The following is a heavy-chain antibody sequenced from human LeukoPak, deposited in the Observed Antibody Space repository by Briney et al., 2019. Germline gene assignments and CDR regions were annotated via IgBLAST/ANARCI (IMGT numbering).Heavy chain of an antibody. D-gene: IGHD5-18*01. Sequence: GESLQISCQGSGSSFTSYWIGWVRQLPGKGLEWMGIIYPGDSDTRYSPSFQGQVTISADKSISTAYLQWSSLKASDTAMYYCARRYSYGSGAFDIWGQGTMDTVSS. CDR3: ARRYSYGSGAFDI. CDR1: GSSFTSYW. CDR2: IYPGDSDT. V-gene: IGHV5-51*01. J-gene: IGHJ3*02.